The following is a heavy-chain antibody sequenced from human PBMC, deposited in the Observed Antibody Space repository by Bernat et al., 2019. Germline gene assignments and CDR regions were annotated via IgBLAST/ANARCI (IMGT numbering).Heavy chain of an antibody. J-gene: IGHJ6*02. Sequence: QVQLVQSGAEVKKPGSSVKVSCKASGGTFSSYAISWVRQAPGQGLEWMGGIIPIFGTANYAQKFQGRVTITADESTSTAYMELSSLRSEDTAVYYCAIKDCSGGSCYSPNFLSYYYGMDVWGQGTTVIVSS. CDR3: AIKDCSGGSCYSPNFLSYYYGMDV. D-gene: IGHD2-15*01. CDR2: IIPIFGTA. V-gene: IGHV1-69*12. CDR1: GGTFSSYA.